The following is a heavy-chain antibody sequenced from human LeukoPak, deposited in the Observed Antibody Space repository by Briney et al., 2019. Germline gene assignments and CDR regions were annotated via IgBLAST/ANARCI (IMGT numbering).Heavy chain of an antibody. CDR2: ISGSGGST. CDR3: ARDILTKGYYDSSGYYYYYYGMDV. V-gene: IGHV3-23*01. J-gene: IGHJ6*02. CDR1: GFTFSSYA. D-gene: IGHD3-22*01. Sequence: PGGSLRLSCAASGFTFSSYAMSWVRQAPGKGLEWVSAISGSGGSTYYADSVKGRFTISRDNSKNTLYLQMNSLRAEDTAVYYCARDILTKGYYDSSGYYYYYYGMDVWGQGTTVTVSS.